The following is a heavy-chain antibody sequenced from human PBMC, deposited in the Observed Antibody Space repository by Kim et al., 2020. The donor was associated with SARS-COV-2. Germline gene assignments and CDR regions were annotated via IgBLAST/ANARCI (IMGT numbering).Heavy chain of an antibody. CDR3: ASPIQWLAVNNYYYYGMDV. Sequence: SETLSLTCTVSGGSISSSSYYWGWIRQPPGKGLEWIGSIYYSGSTYYNPSLKSRVTISVDTSKNQFSLKLSSVTAADTAVYYCASPIQWLAVNNYYYYGMDVWGQGTTVTVSS. J-gene: IGHJ6*02. V-gene: IGHV4-39*01. CDR2: IYYSGST. CDR1: GGSISSSSYY. D-gene: IGHD6-19*01.